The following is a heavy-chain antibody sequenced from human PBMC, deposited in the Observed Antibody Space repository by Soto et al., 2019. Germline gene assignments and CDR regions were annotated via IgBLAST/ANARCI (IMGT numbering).Heavy chain of an antibody. J-gene: IGHJ4*02. V-gene: IGHV3-15*01. D-gene: IGHD3-10*01. CDR1: GFTFSNAC. CDR3: ATDRFASPVDS. CDR2: IRSKTSGGAA. Sequence: GGSLRLSCAASGFTFSNACMIWVRQAPWKGLEWLGRIRSKTSGGAADYSAPVEGRFTISRDDSKNTLYLQMNSLKTEETAIYYCATDRFASPVDSWGQGTLVTVSS.